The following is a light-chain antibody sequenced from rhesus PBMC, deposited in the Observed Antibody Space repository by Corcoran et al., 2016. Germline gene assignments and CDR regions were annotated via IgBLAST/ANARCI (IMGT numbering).Light chain of an antibody. V-gene: IGKV1-28*03. CDR3: LQHNSYPMYS. CDR1: QGISSY. CDR2: EAS. J-gene: IGKJ2*01. Sequence: DIQMTQSPSSLSASVGDTVTITFRASQGISSYLNWFQQKPGKAPKLLIYEASSLESGVPSRFSGSGSGTDFTLPISSLQPEDFAAYYCLQHNSYPMYSFGQGTKVEIK.